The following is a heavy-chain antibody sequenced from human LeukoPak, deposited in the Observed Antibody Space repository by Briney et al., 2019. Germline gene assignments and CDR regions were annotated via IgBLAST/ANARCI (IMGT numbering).Heavy chain of an antibody. Sequence: PSETLSLTCAVYGGSFSGYYWGWIRQPPGKGLEWIGEINHSGSTNYNPSLKSRVTISVDTSKNQFSLKLSSVTAADTAVYYCARAQRYCAGTSCYAPVAYWGQGTLVTVSS. D-gene: IGHD2-2*01. J-gene: IGHJ4*02. CDR2: INHSGST. V-gene: IGHV4-34*01. CDR1: GGSFSGYY. CDR3: ARAQRYCAGTSCYAPVAY.